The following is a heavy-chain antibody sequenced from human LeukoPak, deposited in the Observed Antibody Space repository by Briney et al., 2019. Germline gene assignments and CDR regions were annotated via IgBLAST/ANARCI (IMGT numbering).Heavy chain of an antibody. CDR3: ARFQVTGTYRFDY. CDR1: GFSLTTNGVG. Sequence: SGPTLVNPTQTLTLTCSFSGFSLTTNGVGVGWIRQPPAKALEWLAVIYWNDDKHHSPFLKSRLTITKDASKEQVVLTVTNMDPVDTATYYCARFQVTGTYRFDYWGQGTLVTVSS. V-gene: IGHV2-5*01. D-gene: IGHD1-7*01. J-gene: IGHJ4*02. CDR2: IYWNDDK.